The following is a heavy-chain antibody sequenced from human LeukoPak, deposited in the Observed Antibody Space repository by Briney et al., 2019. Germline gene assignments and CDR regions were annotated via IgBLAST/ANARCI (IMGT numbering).Heavy chain of an antibody. Sequence: ASVKVSCKASGYTFTSYYMHWVRQAPGQGLEWMGIINPSGGSTSYAQKFQGRVTMTRDTSTSTVYMELSSLRSEDTAVYYWARDGGSGELSYYFDYWGRGTLVTVSS. CDR1: GYTFTSYY. CDR2: INPSGGST. D-gene: IGHD3-16*02. CDR3: ARDGGSGELSYYFDY. J-gene: IGHJ4*02. V-gene: IGHV1-46*01.